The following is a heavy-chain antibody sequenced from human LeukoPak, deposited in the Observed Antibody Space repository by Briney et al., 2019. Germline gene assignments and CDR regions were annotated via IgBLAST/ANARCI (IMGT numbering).Heavy chain of an antibody. V-gene: IGHV1-46*01. CDR3: ARELQLGGSGHAGSLGDAFDI. Sequence: ASVKVSCKASGYTFTSYYMHWVRQAPGQGLEWVGIINPSAGSTSYAQKFQGRVTMTRDTSTSTVYMELSSLRSEDTAVYYCARELQLGGSGHAGSLGDAFDIWGQGTMVTVSS. J-gene: IGHJ3*02. CDR1: GYTFTSYY. D-gene: IGHD7-27*01. CDR2: INPSAGST.